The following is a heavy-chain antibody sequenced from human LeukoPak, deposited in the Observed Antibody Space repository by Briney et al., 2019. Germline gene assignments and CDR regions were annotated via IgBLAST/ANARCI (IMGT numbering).Heavy chain of an antibody. V-gene: IGHV3-53*01. J-gene: IGHJ4*02. CDR2: IYSGGST. CDR1: GFTVSSNY. Sequence: GGSLRLSCAASGFTVSSNYMSWVRQAPGKGLEWVSVIYSGGSTYYADSVKGRFTISRDNSKNTLYLQMNSLRAEDTAVYYCASVGCSGGSCYSGFDYWGQGTLVTVSS. CDR3: ASVGCSGGSCYSGFDY. D-gene: IGHD2-15*01.